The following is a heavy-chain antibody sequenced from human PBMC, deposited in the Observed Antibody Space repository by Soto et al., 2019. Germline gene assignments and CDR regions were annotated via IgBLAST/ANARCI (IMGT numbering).Heavy chain of an antibody. Sequence: GGSLRLSCAASGFTVSDHYMNWVRQAPGKGLEWVSYISSSGSTIYYADSVKGRFTISRDNAKNSLYLQMNSLRAEDTAVYYCASQILYDFWSGYHYYGMDVWGQGTTVTVSS. D-gene: IGHD3-3*01. CDR2: ISSSGSTI. J-gene: IGHJ6*02. CDR1: GFTVSDHY. CDR3: ASQILYDFWSGYHYYGMDV. V-gene: IGHV3-11*04.